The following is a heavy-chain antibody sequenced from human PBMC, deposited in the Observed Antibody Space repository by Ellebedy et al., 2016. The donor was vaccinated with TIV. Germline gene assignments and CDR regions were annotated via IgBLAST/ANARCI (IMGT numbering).Heavy chain of an antibody. J-gene: IGHJ3*02. CDR1: GFTFSDFY. V-gene: IGHV3-11*01. CDR2: ISSSGSTV. Sequence: GESLKISCAGSGFTFSDFYMSWVRQAPGKGLEWVSYISSSGSTVYYPDSVKGRFTISRDNAKKSLYLQMDGLRADDTAVYYCASGAFDIWGQGTTVTVSS. CDR3: ASGAFDI.